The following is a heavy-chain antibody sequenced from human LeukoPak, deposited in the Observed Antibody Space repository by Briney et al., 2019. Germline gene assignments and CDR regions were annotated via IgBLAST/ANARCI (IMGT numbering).Heavy chain of an antibody. CDR1: GYTFTDYY. Sequence: ASVKVSCKVSGYTFTDYYMHWVQQAPGKGLEWMGLVDPEDGETIYAEKFQGRVTITADTSTDTAYMELSSLRSEDTAVYYCARAYSFGYDSSGYYYAYWGQGTLVTVSS. CDR3: ARAYSFGYDSSGYYYAY. D-gene: IGHD3-22*01. J-gene: IGHJ4*02. V-gene: IGHV1-69-2*01. CDR2: VDPEDGET.